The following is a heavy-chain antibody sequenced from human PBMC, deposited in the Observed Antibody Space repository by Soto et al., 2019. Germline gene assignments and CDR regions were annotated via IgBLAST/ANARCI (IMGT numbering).Heavy chain of an antibody. CDR3: ARLWYYYDRSGYSAYYFDS. Sequence: ASVGVSCKXSGYSFATYGITWVRQAPGQAFEWLGWINPYNGNTNYAQNLHGRVTVTPDTSTGTAYMELRSLSADDTTVYYCARLWYYYDRSGYSAYYFDSWGQGTLVTVSS. V-gene: IGHV1-18*04. CDR1: GYSFATYG. J-gene: IGHJ4*02. D-gene: IGHD3-22*01. CDR2: INPYNGNT.